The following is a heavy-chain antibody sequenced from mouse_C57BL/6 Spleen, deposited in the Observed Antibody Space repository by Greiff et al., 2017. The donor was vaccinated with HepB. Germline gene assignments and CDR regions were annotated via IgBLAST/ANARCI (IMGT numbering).Heavy chain of an antibody. CDR1: GFSLTSYG. CDR3: AREREYDAEDYALDS. D-gene: IGHD2-14*01. V-gene: IGHV2-2*01. Sequence: QVQLKESGPGLVQPSQSLSITCTVSGFSLTSYGVHWVRQSPGKGLEWLGVIWSGGSTDYNAAFISRLSISKDNSKSQVFFKMNSLQADDTDIYYCAREREYDAEDYALDSWGQGTSVTVSS. CDR2: IWSGGST. J-gene: IGHJ4*01.